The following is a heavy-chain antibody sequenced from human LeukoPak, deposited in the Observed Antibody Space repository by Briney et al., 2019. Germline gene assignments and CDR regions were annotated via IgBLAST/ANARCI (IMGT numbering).Heavy chain of an antibody. CDR3: ARVQDYDFWSGYRNWFDP. Sequence: SVKVSCKAPGGTFSSYAISWVRQAPGQGLEWMGGIIPIFGTANYAQKSQGRVTITADESTSTAYMELSSLRSEDTAVYYCARVQDYDFWSGYRNWFDPWGQGTLVTVSS. V-gene: IGHV1-69*13. D-gene: IGHD3-3*01. CDR1: GGTFSSYA. J-gene: IGHJ5*02. CDR2: IIPIFGTA.